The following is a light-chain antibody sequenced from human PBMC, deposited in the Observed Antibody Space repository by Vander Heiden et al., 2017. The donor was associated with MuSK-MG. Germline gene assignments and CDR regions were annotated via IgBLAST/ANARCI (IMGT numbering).Light chain of an antibody. V-gene: IGKV3-11*01. J-gene: IGKJ2*01. CDR1: QSVNNY. CDR2: AAS. CDR3: QQRSSPYA. Sequence: EIVLTQSPATLSLSPGETATLSCRASQSVNNYLAWYQQKPGQAPRLLIYAASNRATGIPDRFSGSGSGTDFTLTISSLEPEDFAVYYWQQRSSPYAFGQGTKLEIK.